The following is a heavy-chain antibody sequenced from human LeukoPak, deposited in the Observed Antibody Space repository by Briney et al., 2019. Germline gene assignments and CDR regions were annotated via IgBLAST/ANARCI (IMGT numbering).Heavy chain of an antibody. CDR2: INPNSGST. Sequence: WASVKVSCKASGYTFTDYYMHWVRQAPGKGLEWMGWINPNSGSTNYGQKFQGRVTMSTDTSISTAYMGVSRLRSDDTAVYYCARVRIGQQLDKYYYYAMDVWGQGTTVTVSS. J-gene: IGHJ6*02. CDR1: GYTFTDYY. V-gene: IGHV1-2*02. D-gene: IGHD6-13*01. CDR3: ARVRIGQQLDKYYYYAMDV.